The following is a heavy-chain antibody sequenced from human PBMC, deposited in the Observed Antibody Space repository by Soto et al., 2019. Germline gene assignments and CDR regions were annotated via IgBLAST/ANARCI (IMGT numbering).Heavy chain of an antibody. V-gene: IGHV3-15*01. CDR2: IKSKSDGGTT. CDR3: TADRSIRD. J-gene: IGHJ4*02. Sequence: EVLLVESGGGLVKPGGSLRLSCAASGFTFSNAWMSWVRQAPGKGLEWVGRIKSKSDGGTTDYAAPVKGRFSISRDDSKNTLYLQMNSLKSYDTAVYYCTADRSIRDWGQGTLVIVSS. CDR1: GFTFSNAW.